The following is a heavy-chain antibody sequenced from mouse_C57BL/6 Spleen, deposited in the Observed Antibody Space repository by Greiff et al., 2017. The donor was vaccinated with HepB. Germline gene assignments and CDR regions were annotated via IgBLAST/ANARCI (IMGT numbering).Heavy chain of an antibody. CDR3: ARDGTTVVVDY. V-gene: IGHV1-64*01. CDR1: GYTFPSYW. D-gene: IGHD1-1*01. CDR2: IHPNSGST. Sequence: VQLLQPGAELVKPGASVKLSCKASGYTFPSYWMHWVKQRPGQGLEWIGMIHPNSGSTNYNEKFKSKATLTVDKSSSTAYMQLSSLTSEDSAVYYCARDGTTVVVDYWGQGTTLTVSS. J-gene: IGHJ2*01.